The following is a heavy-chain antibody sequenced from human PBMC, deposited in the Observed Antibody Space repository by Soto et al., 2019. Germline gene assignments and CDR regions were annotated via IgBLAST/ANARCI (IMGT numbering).Heavy chain of an antibody. CDR2: IIPIFGTA. CDR3: ARDGPGIAAAGVDWFDP. J-gene: IGHJ5*02. CDR1: GGTFSSYA. Sequence: QVQLVQSGAEVKKPGSSVKVSCKASGGTFSSYAISWVRQAPGQGLEWMGGIIPIFGTANYAQKFQGRVRITADESTSTAYMELSSLRSEDTAVYYCARDGPGIAAAGVDWFDPWGQGTLVTVSS. V-gene: IGHV1-69*12. D-gene: IGHD6-13*01.